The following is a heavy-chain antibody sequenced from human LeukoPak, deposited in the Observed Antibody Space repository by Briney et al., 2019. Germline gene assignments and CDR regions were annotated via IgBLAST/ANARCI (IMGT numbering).Heavy chain of an antibody. Sequence: GGSLRLSRAASGFTLTSYSMNWVRQAPGKGLEWVSYISSLGRTIYYADSVKGRFTISRDSAKNLLSLHMSSLRAEDTAVYFCARGGYTYGLDYWGQGTLVTVSS. D-gene: IGHD5-18*01. V-gene: IGHV3-48*01. CDR1: GFTLTSYS. CDR3: ARGGYTYGLDY. J-gene: IGHJ4*02. CDR2: ISSLGRTI.